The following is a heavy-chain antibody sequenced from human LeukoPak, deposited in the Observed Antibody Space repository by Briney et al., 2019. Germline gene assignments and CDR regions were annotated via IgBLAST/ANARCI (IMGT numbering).Heavy chain of an antibody. J-gene: IGHJ4*02. CDR3: ARATAAPSSYYFDH. V-gene: IGHV4-39*07. CDR2: IYENGNT. CDR1: GGSIRSSHSF. D-gene: IGHD6-25*01. Sequence: ASETLSLTCSVSGGSIRSSHSFWGWIRQPLGKGLEWIATIYENGNTYYSPSLKSRVTISVDTSNNEFSLNLNSVTAADTAMYYCARATAAPSSYYFDHWSQGTLVTVSS.